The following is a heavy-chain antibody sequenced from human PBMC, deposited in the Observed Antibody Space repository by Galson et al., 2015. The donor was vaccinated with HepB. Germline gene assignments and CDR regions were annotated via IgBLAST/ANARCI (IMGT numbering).Heavy chain of an antibody. Sequence: QSGAEVKKPGESLKISWKSSGYSITSYWIAWVRQMPGKGLEWKGIIYPGDSDTRYSPSFQGQVPISADRSISTAYLQWSSLKASDPAMYYCTITDPGGRFDIWGQGTMVTVSS. J-gene: IGHJ3*02. D-gene: IGHD3-16*01. V-gene: IGHV5-51*01. CDR2: IYPGDSDT. CDR3: TITDPGGRFDI. CDR1: GYSITSYW.